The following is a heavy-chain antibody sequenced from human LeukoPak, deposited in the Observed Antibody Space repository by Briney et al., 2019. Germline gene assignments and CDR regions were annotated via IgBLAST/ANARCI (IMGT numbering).Heavy chain of an antibody. Sequence: GASVKVSCKASGYTFTSYYMHWVRQAPGQGLEWMRIINPSGGSTRYEQKFQGRVNMTRDRSTSTVYMELSSLRSEDTAVYYCARGADCGGDCYRYYYYYYMDVWGKGTTVTVSS. CDR3: ARGADCGGDCYRYYYYYYMDV. CDR1: GYTFTSYY. V-gene: IGHV1-46*01. CDR2: INPSGGST. D-gene: IGHD2-21*02. J-gene: IGHJ6*03.